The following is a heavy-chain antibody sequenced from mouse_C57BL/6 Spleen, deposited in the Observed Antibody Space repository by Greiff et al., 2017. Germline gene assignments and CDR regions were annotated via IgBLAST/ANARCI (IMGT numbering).Heavy chain of an antibody. CDR1: GYSITSGYY. V-gene: IGHV3-6*01. Sequence: ESGPGLVKPSQSLSLTCSVTGYSITSGYYWNWIRQFPGNNLEWMGYISYDGSNNYNPSLKNRISITRDTSKNQFFLKLNSVTTEDTATYDCARPLNWYFDVWGTGTTVTVSS. CDR3: ARPLNWYFDV. CDR2: ISYDGSN. J-gene: IGHJ1*03.